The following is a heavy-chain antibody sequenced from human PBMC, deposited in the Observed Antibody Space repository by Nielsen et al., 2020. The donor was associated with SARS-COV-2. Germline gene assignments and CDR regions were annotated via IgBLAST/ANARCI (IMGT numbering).Heavy chain of an antibody. CDR2: ISYDGSNK. V-gene: IGHV3-30*03. D-gene: IGHD1-26*01. CDR3: ARGPHSGSYYEPFDY. Sequence: GESLKISCAASGFTFSSYGMHWVRQAPGKGLEWVAVISYDGSNKYYADSVKGRFTISRDNSKNTLYLQMNSLRAEDTAVYYCARGPHSGSYYEPFDYWGQGTLVTVSS. J-gene: IGHJ4*02. CDR1: GFTFSSYG.